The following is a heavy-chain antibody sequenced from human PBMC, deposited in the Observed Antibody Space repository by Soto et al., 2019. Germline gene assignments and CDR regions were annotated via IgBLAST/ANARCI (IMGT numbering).Heavy chain of an antibody. V-gene: IGHV3-23*01. J-gene: IGHJ3*02. Sequence: EVQLLESGGGLVQPGGSLRLSCAASGFTFSSYAMSWVRQAPGKGLEWVSAISGSGGSTYYADSVKGRFTISRDNSKNTLYLQMNSLRAEDTAVYYCAKGGDIVVVPAAMRVAFDIWGQGTMVTVSS. CDR2: ISGSGGST. CDR1: GFTFSSYA. D-gene: IGHD2-2*01. CDR3: AKGGDIVVVPAAMRVAFDI.